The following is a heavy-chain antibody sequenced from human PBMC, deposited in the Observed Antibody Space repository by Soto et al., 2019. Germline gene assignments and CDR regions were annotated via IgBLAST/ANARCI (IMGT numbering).Heavy chain of an antibody. Sequence: QVQLVESGGGVVQPGRSLRLSCVASGFTFSSYGMHWVRQAPGKGLEWVAVIWYDGSNKYYADSVKGRFTISRDNSKNTLYLQMNSLRAEDTAVYYCARDKQWLEYYFDYWGQGTLVTVSS. CDR1: GFTFSSYG. CDR3: ARDKQWLEYYFDY. CDR2: IWYDGSNK. V-gene: IGHV3-33*01. D-gene: IGHD6-19*01. J-gene: IGHJ4*02.